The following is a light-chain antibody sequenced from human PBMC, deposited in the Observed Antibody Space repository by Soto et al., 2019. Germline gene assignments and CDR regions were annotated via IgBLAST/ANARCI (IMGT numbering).Light chain of an antibody. CDR3: SSYTSRNTYV. CDR2: EVS. CDR1: SSDVGTYNS. V-gene: IGLV2-18*02. Sequence: QSALTQPPSVSGSPGQSVTISCTGTSSDVGTYNSVSWYQQPPGTVPKLMIYEVSNRSSGVPDRFSGSKSGNTASLTISGRQAEDEADYYCSSYTSRNTYVFGSGTKVTVL. J-gene: IGLJ1*01.